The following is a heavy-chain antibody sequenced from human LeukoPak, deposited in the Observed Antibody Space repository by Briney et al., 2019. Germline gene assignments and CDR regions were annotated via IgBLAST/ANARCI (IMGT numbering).Heavy chain of an antibody. CDR2: INPSGGST. J-gene: IGHJ4*02. D-gene: IGHD3-22*01. CDR1: GYTFTSYY. CDR3: ARGGLGYYDSSGYHDY. Sequence: GASVKVSCKASGYTFTSYYMHWVRQAPGQGLEWMGIINPSGGSTSYAQKFQGRVTMTRDTPTSTVYMELSSLRSEDTAVYYCARGGLGYYDSSGYHDYWGQGTLVTVSS. V-gene: IGHV1-46*01.